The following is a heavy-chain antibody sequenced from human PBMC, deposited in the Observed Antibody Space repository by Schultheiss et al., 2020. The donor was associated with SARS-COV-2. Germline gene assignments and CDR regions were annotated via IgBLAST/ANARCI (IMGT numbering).Heavy chain of an antibody. Sequence: GGSLRLSCAASGFTFSSYSMNWVRQAPGKGLEWVSYISSSGSTIYYADSVKGRFTISRDNAKNSLYLQMNSLRAEDTAVYYCARDPDPIGRNPDYWGQGTLVTVSS. CDR2: ISSSGSTI. V-gene: IGHV3-48*04. CDR1: GFTFSSYS. D-gene: IGHD1-26*01. J-gene: IGHJ4*02. CDR3: ARDPDPIGRNPDY.